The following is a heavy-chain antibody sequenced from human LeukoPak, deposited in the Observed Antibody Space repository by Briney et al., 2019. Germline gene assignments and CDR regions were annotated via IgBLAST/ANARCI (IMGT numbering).Heavy chain of an antibody. CDR3: ARDEIYYYYGMDV. Sequence: SETLSLTCAVYGGSFSGYYWSWIRQPPGKGLEWIGEINHNGSTNYNPSLKSRVTISVDTSKNQFSLKLSSVTAADTAVYYCARDEIYYYYGMDVWGQGTTVTVSS. V-gene: IGHV4-34*01. CDR2: INHNGST. CDR1: GGSFSGYY. J-gene: IGHJ6*02.